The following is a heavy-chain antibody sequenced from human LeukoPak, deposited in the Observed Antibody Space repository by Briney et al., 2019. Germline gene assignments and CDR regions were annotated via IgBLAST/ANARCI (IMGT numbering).Heavy chain of an antibody. CDR1: GFTFSSYS. Sequence: PGGSLRLSCAASGFTFSSYSMNWVRQAPGKGLEWVSYISSSSSTIYYADSVKGRFTISRDNAKNSLYLQMNSLRAEDTAVYYCARDYYPMVRGVMGYWGQGTLVTVSS. CDR2: ISSSSSTI. J-gene: IGHJ4*02. V-gene: IGHV3-48*04. CDR3: ARDYYPMVRGVMGY. D-gene: IGHD3-10*01.